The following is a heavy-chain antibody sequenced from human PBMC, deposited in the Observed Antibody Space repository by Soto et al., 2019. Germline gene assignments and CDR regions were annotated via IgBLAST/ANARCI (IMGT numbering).Heavy chain of an antibody. CDR2: INSDGSST. CDR1: GFTFSSYW. J-gene: IGHJ6*03. V-gene: IGHV3-74*01. D-gene: IGHD3-22*01. Sequence: HPGGSLRLSCAASGFTFSSYWMHWVRQAPGKGLVWVSRINSDGSSTSYADSVKGRFTISRDNAKNTLYLQMNSLRAEDTAVYYCARADITMVVPYYYYYYMDVWGKGTTVTVSS. CDR3: ARADITMVVPYYYYYYMDV.